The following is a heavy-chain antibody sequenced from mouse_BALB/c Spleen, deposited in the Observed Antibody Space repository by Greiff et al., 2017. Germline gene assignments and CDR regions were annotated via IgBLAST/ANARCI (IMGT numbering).Heavy chain of an antibody. Sequence: VHVKQSGAELVKPGASVKLSCTASGFNIKDTYMHWVKQRPEQGLEWIGRIDPANGNTKYDPKFQCKATITADTSSNTAYLQLSSLTSEDTAVYYCASIIYFDYWGQGTTLTVSS. J-gene: IGHJ2*01. CDR3: ASIIYFDY. V-gene: IGHV14-3*02. CDR1: GFNIKDTY. D-gene: IGHD1-1*01. CDR2: IDPANGNT.